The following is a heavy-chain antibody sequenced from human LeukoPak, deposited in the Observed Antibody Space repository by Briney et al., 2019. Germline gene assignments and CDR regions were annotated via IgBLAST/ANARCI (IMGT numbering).Heavy chain of an antibody. V-gene: IGHV3-48*03. CDR2: ISSSSSTI. CDR1: GFTFSSYE. D-gene: IGHD5-24*01. Sequence: GGSLRPSCAASGFTFSSYEMNWVRQAPGEGLEWVSYISSSSSTIYYADSVKGRFTISRDNAKNSLYLQMNSLRAEDTAVYYCARVLRFGGYNPGADYWGQGTLVTVSS. CDR3: ARVLRFGGYNPGADY. J-gene: IGHJ4*02.